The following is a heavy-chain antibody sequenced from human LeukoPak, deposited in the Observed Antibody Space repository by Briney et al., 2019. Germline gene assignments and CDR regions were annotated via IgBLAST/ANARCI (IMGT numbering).Heavy chain of an antibody. CDR3: VRDLTTLTF. J-gene: IGHJ4*02. D-gene: IGHD4-11*01. CDR2: ISNSSDYI. Sequence: GGSLRLSCAASGFTFSGYFMNWVRQAPGMGLGWVSSISNSSDYIYYADAAKGRFTISRDNSKSLLFLQMTSLRAEDTAAYYCVRDLTTLTFWGQGTLVTVSS. CDR1: GFTFSGYF. V-gene: IGHV3-21*06.